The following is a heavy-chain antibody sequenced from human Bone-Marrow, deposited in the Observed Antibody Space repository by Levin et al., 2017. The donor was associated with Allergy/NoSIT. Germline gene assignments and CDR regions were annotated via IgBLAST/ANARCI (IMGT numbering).Heavy chain of an antibody. CDR3: ATVSGSGDYYFDY. V-gene: IGHV1-24*01. D-gene: IGHD6-19*01. Sequence: GESLKISCKVSGYTLTELSMHWVRHAPGKGLEWMGGFDPDDGETLYALKFQGRVTMTEDTSTDTAYMELSGLNSEDTAVYYCATVSGSGDYYFDYWGQGTLVTVSS. CDR2: FDPDDGET. CDR1: GYTLTELS. J-gene: IGHJ4*02.